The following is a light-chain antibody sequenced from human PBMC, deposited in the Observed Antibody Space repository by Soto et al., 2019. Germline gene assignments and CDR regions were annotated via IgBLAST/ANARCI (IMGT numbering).Light chain of an antibody. J-gene: IGKJ4*01. CDR2: VAS. Sequence: DIQMTQSPSSLSASVGDRVTITCRASQGISNYVAWYQQKPGKVPKLLIYVASTLQSGVPSRVSRSGSGADFTVTISSLQPEGVATDYCQKYNSAPLTFGGGTKVEIK. CDR3: QKYNSAPLT. V-gene: IGKV1-27*01. CDR1: QGISNY.